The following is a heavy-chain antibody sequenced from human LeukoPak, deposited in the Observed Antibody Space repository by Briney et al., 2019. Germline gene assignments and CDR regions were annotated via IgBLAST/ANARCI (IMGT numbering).Heavy chain of an antibody. CDR1: GFTFSAYA. J-gene: IGHJ4*02. CDR3: AKDRNYVGTLDY. Sequence: GGSLRLSCEASGFTFSAYAMTWVRQAPGKGLEWVSVFYPGGNTYYTDSVKGRFTVSRDNSKNTLYLQMNSLRAEDTAVYYCAKDRNYVGTLDYWGQGTLVTVSS. CDR2: FYPGGNT. D-gene: IGHD3-10*02. V-gene: IGHV3-66*02.